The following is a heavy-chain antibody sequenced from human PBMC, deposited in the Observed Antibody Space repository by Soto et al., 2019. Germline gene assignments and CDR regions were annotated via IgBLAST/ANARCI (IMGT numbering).Heavy chain of an antibody. Sequence: PSETLSLTCAVSGGSISSGGYSWSWIRQPPGKGLEWIGYIYHSGSTYYNPSLKSRVTISVDRSKNQFSLKLSSVTAADTAVYYCARVALAYCGGDCYSPPPMDVWGQGTTVTVSS. J-gene: IGHJ6*02. CDR2: IYHSGST. CDR3: ARVALAYCGGDCYSPPPMDV. CDR1: GGSISSGGYS. D-gene: IGHD2-21*02. V-gene: IGHV4-30-2*01.